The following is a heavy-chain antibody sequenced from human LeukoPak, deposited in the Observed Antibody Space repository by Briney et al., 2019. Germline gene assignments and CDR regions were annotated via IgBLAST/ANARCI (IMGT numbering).Heavy chain of an antibody. J-gene: IGHJ3*02. V-gene: IGHV4-59*01. CDR3: ARVELERSFDI. Sequence: PETLSLTCTVSGDSISGYYWSWIRQPPGKGLEWIGYIYYSGTTHYNPSLKSRVTTSVDTSKNQFSLKLSSVTAADTAVYYCARVELERSFDIWGQGTMVIVSS. CDR1: GDSISGYY. CDR2: IYYSGTT. D-gene: IGHD1-1*01.